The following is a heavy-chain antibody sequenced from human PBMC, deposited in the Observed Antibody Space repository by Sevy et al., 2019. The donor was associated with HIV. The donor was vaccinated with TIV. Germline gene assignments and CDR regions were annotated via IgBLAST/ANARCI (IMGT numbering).Heavy chain of an antibody. CDR1: GFNISPYA. V-gene: IGHV3-30*09. Sequence: GGSLRLSCSAFGFNISPYALHWIRQTPGKGLQWLAVISKDGSNKDYADFVKGGFALSRDNSKITFYLQMSNLRPADTAVYYCAKEGYYYDSRSTNWFDPWGQGTLVTVSS. J-gene: IGHJ5*02. D-gene: IGHD3-22*01. CDR3: AKEGYYYDSRSTNWFDP. CDR2: ISKDGSNK.